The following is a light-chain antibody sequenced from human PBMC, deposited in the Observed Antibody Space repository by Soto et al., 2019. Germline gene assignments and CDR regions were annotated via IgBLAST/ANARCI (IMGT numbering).Light chain of an antibody. V-gene: IGKV4-1*01. CDR2: WAS. Sequence: DIVITQSPDSLSVALCERATMNCKCSLSVLYKSNNKNHLAWYQQKPGQPPQLIIYWASTRESGVPERFSGSGSGTDFTLTISSLEAEDVAFYWCQQYFDVPFTFGGGTKVDIK. CDR3: QQYFDVPFT. J-gene: IGKJ4*01. CDR1: LSVLYKSNNKNH.